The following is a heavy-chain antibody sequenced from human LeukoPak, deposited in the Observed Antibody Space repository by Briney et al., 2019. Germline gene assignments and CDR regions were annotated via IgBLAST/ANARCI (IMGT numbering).Heavy chain of an antibody. CDR2: IRYYGSNK. CDR3: ASWYYFDY. CDR1: GFTFSSYG. J-gene: IGHJ4*02. V-gene: IGHV3-30*02. D-gene: IGHD6-13*01. Sequence: GGSLRLSCAASGFTFSSYGMHWVRQAPGKGLEWVAFIRYYGSNKYYADSVKGRFTISRDNSKNTLYLQMNSLRAEDTAVYYCASWYYFDYWGQGTLVTVSS.